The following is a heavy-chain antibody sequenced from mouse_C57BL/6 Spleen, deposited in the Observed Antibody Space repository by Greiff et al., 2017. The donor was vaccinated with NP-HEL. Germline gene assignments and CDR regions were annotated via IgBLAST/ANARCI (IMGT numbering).Heavy chain of an antibody. Sequence: EVQLQQSGPELVKPGDSVKISCKASGYSFTGYFMTWVLQSHGKSLEWIGRINPYNSYTFYHQKFKGKATLSVDKSSSKAHMELRSLTSEDSAVYYCARDDGYGWYFDVWGTGTTVTVSS. V-gene: IGHV1-20*01. CDR2: INPYNSYT. CDR3: ARDDGYGWYFDV. D-gene: IGHD2-3*01. J-gene: IGHJ1*03. CDR1: GYSFTGYF.